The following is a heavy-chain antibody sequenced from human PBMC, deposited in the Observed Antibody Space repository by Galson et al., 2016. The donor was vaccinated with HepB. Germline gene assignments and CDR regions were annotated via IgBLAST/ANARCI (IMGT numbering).Heavy chain of an antibody. Sequence: SLRLSCAASGFAFSVYGMTWVRQAPRKGLEWVSAISTSGSSTDYADSVKGRFTISRDNSKNTLYLQMNSLRAEDTAVYYCAKGTTGLGDNWGQGTLVTVSS. CDR3: AKGTTGLGDN. J-gene: IGHJ4*02. V-gene: IGHV3-23*01. CDR2: ISTSGSST. CDR1: GFAFSVYG. D-gene: IGHD4-11*01.